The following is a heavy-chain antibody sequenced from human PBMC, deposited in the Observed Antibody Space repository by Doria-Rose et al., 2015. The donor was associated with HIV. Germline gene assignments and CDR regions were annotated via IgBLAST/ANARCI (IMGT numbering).Heavy chain of an antibody. CDR3: ARMGSYRELDY. Sequence: QVQLQESGPGLVKPSETLSLTCSVSGASVSSRGYYWNWIRQVPGKGLESLGYTYYTGTSDYSPSLKSRLNMAVDTSKNQFSLKLSFVTVVDTAVYYCARMGSYRELDYWGQGALVIVSA. D-gene: IGHD3-3*01. V-gene: IGHV4-31*03. CDR1: GASVSSRGYY. CDR2: TYYTGTS. J-gene: IGHJ4*02.